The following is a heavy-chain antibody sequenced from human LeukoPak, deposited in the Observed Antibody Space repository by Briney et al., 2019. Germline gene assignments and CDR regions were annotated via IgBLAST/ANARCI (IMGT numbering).Heavy chain of an antibody. CDR2: ISSSSSYI. Sequence: GGSLRLSCAASGFTFSSYSMNWVRQAPGKGLEWVSSISSSSSYIYYADSVKGRFTISRDNAKNSLYLRMNSLRAEDTAVYYCARDREPVTYYYGSGAETGDYWGQGTLVTVSS. CDR1: GFTFSSYS. D-gene: IGHD3-10*01. J-gene: IGHJ4*02. CDR3: ARDREPVTYYYGSGAETGDY. V-gene: IGHV3-21*01.